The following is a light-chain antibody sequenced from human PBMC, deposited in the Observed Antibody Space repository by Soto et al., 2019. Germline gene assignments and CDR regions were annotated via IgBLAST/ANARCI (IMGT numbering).Light chain of an antibody. V-gene: IGKV3-15*01. CDR2: GAS. J-gene: IGKJ1*01. CDR1: QSVSSSY. Sequence: EVVLTQSPGTLSLSPGERATLSCRASQSVSSSYLAWYQQKPGHAPRLLIYGASTRATGIPARFSGSGSGTEFTLTISSLQSEDFAVYCCQQYNNWPATFGQGTKVDIK. CDR3: QQYNNWPAT.